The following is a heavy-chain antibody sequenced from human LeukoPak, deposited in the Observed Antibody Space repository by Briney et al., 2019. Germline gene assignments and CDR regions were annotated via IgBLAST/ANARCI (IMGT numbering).Heavy chain of an antibody. CDR1: GYTFTRYG. D-gene: IGHD3-10*01. V-gene: IGHV1-18*01. J-gene: IGHJ4*02. CDR3: ARTGYGSGSDDFDF. Sequence: GASVKVSCKTSGYTFTRYGVSWVRQAPGQGPEWMGWISPHNGNRDYAQKFKDRVTMTTDTSTNTVYLELRSLRPDDTAMYYCARTGYGSGSDDFDFWGQGTLVTVSS. CDR2: ISPHNGNR.